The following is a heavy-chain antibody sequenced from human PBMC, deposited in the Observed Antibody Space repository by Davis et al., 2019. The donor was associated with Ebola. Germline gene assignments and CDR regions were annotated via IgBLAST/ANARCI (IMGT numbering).Heavy chain of an antibody. J-gene: IGHJ6*02. CDR3: AAAVNYYYGMDV. D-gene: IGHD2-15*01. Sequence: SQTLSPTCAVYGGSSSGYYWSWIRQPPGKGLEWIGEINHSGSTNYNPSLKSRVTISVDTSKNQFSLKPSSVTAADTAVYYCAAAVNYYYGMDVWGQGTTVTVSS. CDR1: GGSSSGYY. CDR2: INHSGST. V-gene: IGHV4-34*01.